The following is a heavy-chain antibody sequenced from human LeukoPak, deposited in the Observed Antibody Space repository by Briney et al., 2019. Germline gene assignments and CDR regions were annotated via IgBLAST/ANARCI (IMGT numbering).Heavy chain of an antibody. CDR1: GGSISSSSYY. V-gene: IGHV4-39*01. Sequence: SETLSLTCTVSGGSISSSSYYWGWIRQPPGKGLEWIGSIYYSGSTYYNPSLKSRVTISVDTSKNQFSLKLSSVTAADTAVYYWAKKGENDYDSRAPRDYGMDVWGQGPRVTVS. CDR3: AKKGENDYDSRAPRDYGMDV. J-gene: IGHJ6*02. D-gene: IGHD3-22*01. CDR2: IYYSGST.